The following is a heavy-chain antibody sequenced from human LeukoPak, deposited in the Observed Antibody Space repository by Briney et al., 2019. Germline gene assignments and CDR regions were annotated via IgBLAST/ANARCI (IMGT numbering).Heavy chain of an antibody. V-gene: IGHV3-13*01. CDR2: IDKGPNT. CDR3: AKDILLGTTLGYCSSTSCYGGMDV. CDR1: GFTFNSYD. Sequence: GGSLRLSCAASGFTFNSYDMYWVRQVIGKGLEWVSAIDKGPNTYYSDSVKGRFTISRDNVKNFLYLQMNSLRAEDTAVYYCAKDILLGTTLGYCSSTSCYGGMDVWGQGTTVTVSS. D-gene: IGHD2-2*01. J-gene: IGHJ6*02.